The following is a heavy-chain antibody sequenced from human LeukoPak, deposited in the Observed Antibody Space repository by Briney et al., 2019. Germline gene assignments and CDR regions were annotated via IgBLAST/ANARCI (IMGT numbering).Heavy chain of an antibody. J-gene: IGHJ4*02. V-gene: IGHV3-7*01. CDR1: RFTFSTYW. CDR3: ARAGY. CDR2: IKEDGSEK. Sequence: GGSLRLSCAASRFTFSTYWMSWVRQAPGKGLEWVANIKEDGSEKYYVDSVKGRFTISRDNAKNSLYLKMNSLRAVDTDVYYCARAGYWGQGTLVTVSS.